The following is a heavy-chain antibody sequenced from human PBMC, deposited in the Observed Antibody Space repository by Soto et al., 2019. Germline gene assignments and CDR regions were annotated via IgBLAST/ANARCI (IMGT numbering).Heavy chain of an antibody. Sequence: GGSLRLSCASSGFTFRIYSMHWVRQSPGKGLEWVAVMWYDGTNKYYGESVKGRFTISRDNSENTLYLQMNSLRVEDTAVYYCARDATFGTKGGSFDIWGHGTLVTVSS. D-gene: IGHD3-16*01. CDR3: ARDATFGTKGGSFDI. J-gene: IGHJ3*02. V-gene: IGHV3-33*01. CDR1: GFTFRIYS. CDR2: MWYDGTNK.